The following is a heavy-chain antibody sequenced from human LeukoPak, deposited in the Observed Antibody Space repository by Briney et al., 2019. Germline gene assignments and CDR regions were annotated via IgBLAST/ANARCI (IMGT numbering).Heavy chain of an antibody. D-gene: IGHD6-19*01. CDR1: GFTFSSYG. CDR2: IWYDGSNK. J-gene: IGHJ4*02. V-gene: IGHV3-33*01. CDR3: AREGLAVAAYFDY. Sequence: AGGSLRLSCAASGFTFSSYGMHWVRQAAGKGLEWVAVIWYDGSNKYYADSVKGRFTISRDNSKNTLYLQMNSLRVEDTAVYYCAREGLAVAAYFDYWGQGTLVTVSS.